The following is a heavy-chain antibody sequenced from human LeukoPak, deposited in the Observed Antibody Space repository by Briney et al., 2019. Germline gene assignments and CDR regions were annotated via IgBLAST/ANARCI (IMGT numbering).Heavy chain of an antibody. CDR1: GGSISSGDYY. V-gene: IGHV4-30-4*08. CDR3: ASFGYYDDNAFDI. J-gene: IGHJ3*02. Sequence: PSETLSLTCTVSGGSISSGDYYWSWIRQPPGKGVEWIGYIYYSGSTYYNPSLKSRVTISVDTSKNQFSLKLSSVTAADTAVYYCASFGYYDDNAFDIWGQGTMVTVSS. D-gene: IGHD3-3*01. CDR2: IYYSGST.